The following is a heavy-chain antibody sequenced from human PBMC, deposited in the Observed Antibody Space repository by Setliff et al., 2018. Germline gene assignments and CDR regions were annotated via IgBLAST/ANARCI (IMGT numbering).Heavy chain of an antibody. CDR3: VREGVDSRSSTDYRYYMDV. Sequence: SVKVSCKASGGTLNNYALNWVRQAPGQGLEWMGGINPIFGTANYAQKFQGRLTVTTDESTNTAYMELSSLSSEDTAVYYCVREGVDSRSSTDYRYYMDVWGKGTTVTVSS. CDR1: GGTLNNYA. J-gene: IGHJ6*03. D-gene: IGHD3-22*01. CDR2: INPIFGTA. V-gene: IGHV1-69*05.